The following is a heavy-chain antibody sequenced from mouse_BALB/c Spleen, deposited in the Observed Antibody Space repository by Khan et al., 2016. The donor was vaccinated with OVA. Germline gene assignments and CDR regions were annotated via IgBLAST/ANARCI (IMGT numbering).Heavy chain of an antibody. Sequence: QIQLVQSGPELKKPGETVKISCKASGYTFTNYGMNWVKQAPGKGLKWMGWINTYTGEPTYADDFKGRFAFSLETSASTAYLQINNLKNEDRATYFCARLGRGYAMDYWGQGTSVTVSS. D-gene: IGHD4-1*01. V-gene: IGHV9-1*02. CDR3: ARLGRGYAMDY. CDR2: INTYTGEP. CDR1: GYTFTNYG. J-gene: IGHJ4*01.